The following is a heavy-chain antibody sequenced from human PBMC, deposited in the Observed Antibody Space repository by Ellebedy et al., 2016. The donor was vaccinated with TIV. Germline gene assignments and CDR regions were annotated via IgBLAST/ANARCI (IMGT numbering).Heavy chain of an antibody. CDR3: ARDLLGGHTDFDT. V-gene: IGHV3-7*04. CDR2: IKEDGSDK. D-gene: IGHD3-16*01. Sequence: GESLKISCAASGCTFGGYWMSWVRQAPGKGLEWVANIKEDGSDKYYVGSVKGRFTISRDNAKNSLYLQMNSLRAEDTAVYYCARDLLGGHTDFDTWGQGTLVTVSS. CDR1: GCTFGGYW. J-gene: IGHJ4*02.